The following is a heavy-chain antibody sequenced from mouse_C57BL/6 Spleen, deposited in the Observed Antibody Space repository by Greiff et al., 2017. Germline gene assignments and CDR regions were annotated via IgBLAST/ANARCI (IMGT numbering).Heavy chain of an antibody. J-gene: IGHJ4*01. CDR1: GFTFSDYY. V-gene: IGHV5-16*01. Sequence: EVMLVESEGGLVQPGSSMKLSCTASGFTFSDYYMAWVRQVPEKGLEWVANINYDGSSTYYLDSLKSRFIISRDNAKNILYLQMSSLKSEDTATYYCAREGGEGAMDYWGQGTSVTVSS. CDR2: INYDGSST. D-gene: IGHD2-13*01. CDR3: AREGGEGAMDY.